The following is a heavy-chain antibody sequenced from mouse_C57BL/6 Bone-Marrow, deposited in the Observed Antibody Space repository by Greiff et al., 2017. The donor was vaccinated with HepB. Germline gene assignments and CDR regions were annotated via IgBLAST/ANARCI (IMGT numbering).Heavy chain of an antibody. D-gene: IGHD2-4*01. CDR2: IDPSDSYT. Sequence: QVQLQQPGAELVKPGASVKLSCKASGYTFTSYWMQWVKQRPGQGLEWIGEIDPSDSYTNYNQQFKGKATLTVDTSSSTAYMQLSSLTSEDSAVYYCASGITTDFDYWGQGTTLTVSS. CDR1: GYTFTSYW. J-gene: IGHJ2*01. V-gene: IGHV1-50*01. CDR3: ASGITTDFDY.